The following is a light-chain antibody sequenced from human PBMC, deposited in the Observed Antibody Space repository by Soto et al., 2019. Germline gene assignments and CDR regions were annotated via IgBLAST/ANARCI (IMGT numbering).Light chain of an antibody. CDR3: QQYGSSPNP. CDR2: GAS. Sequence: EIVLTQSPGTLSLSPGERATLSCRASQSVSSSYLAWYQQKPGQAPRLLIYGASSRATGIPDRFSGSGSGTDCTLTISRLEPEDCAVYYCQQYGSSPNPFGQGTKLEIK. V-gene: IGKV3-20*01. CDR1: QSVSSSY. J-gene: IGKJ2*01.